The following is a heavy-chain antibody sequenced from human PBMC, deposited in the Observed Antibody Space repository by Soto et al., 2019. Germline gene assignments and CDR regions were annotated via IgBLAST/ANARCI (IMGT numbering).Heavy chain of an antibody. CDR2: ISGSGADT. J-gene: IGHJ4*02. CDR1: GFTFNDYG. CDR3: AKDLVDSSGPGYYCDY. V-gene: IGHV3-23*01. D-gene: IGHD6-19*01. Sequence: GGSLRLSCAASGFTFNDYGMNWVRQAPGKGLDWVSGISGSGADTYYADSGKGRFTVSRDNSENTLGLHMNNLRAEDTAVYCCAKDLVDSSGPGYYCDYWGQGPLGAVSS.